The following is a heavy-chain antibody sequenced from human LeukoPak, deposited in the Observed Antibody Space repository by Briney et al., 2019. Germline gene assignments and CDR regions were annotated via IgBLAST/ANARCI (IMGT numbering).Heavy chain of an antibody. Sequence: SETLSLTCTVSGGSISSYYWSWIRQPAGKGLEWIGRIYTSGSTNYNPSLKSRVTMSVDTSKNQFSLKLSSVTAADTAVYYCARADRAHYGGNSIYFDYWGQGTLVTVSS. J-gene: IGHJ4*02. CDR2: IYTSGST. D-gene: IGHD4-23*01. CDR1: GGSISSYY. CDR3: ARADRAHYGGNSIYFDY. V-gene: IGHV4-4*07.